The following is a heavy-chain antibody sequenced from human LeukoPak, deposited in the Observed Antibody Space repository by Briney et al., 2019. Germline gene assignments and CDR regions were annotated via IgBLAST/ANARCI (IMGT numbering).Heavy chain of an antibody. CDR3: ARLSRELTAYP. CDR2: IYTSGST. CDR1: GGSISSGSYY. V-gene: IGHV4-61*02. D-gene: IGHD5-18*01. J-gene: IGHJ5*02. Sequence: PSETLSLTCTVSGGSISSGSYYWSWIRQPAGKGLEWIGRIYTSGSTNYNPSLKSRVTISVDTSKNQFSLKLSSVTAADTAVYYCARLSRELTAYPWGQGTLVTVSS.